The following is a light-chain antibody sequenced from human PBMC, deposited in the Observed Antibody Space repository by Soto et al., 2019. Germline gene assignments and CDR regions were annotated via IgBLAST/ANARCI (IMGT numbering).Light chain of an antibody. J-gene: IGKJ4*01. CDR2: DAS. Sequence: ATQYNQKKTSLSASVGDRVTITCRASQGISSALAWYQQKPGKAPKLLIYDASSLESGVPSRFSGSGSGTDFTLTISSLQPEDFATYYCQQFNSYPLTFGGGTKVDIK. V-gene: IGKV1-13*02. CDR1: QGISSA. CDR3: QQFNSYPLT.